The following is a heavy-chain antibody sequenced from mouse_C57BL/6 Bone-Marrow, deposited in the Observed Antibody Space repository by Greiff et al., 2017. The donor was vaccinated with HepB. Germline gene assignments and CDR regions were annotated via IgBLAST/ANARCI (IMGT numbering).Heavy chain of an antibody. D-gene: IGHD1-1*01. CDR3: ARGGSSYVGWYFGV. J-gene: IGHJ1*03. Sequence: VQLQQPGAELVKPGASVKMSCKASGYTFTSYWITWVKQRPGQGLEWIGDIYPGSGSTNYNEKFKSKATLTVATSSSTAYMQLSSLTSEDSAVDYCARGGSSYVGWYFGVWGTGTTVSVAS. CDR1: GYTFTSYW. V-gene: IGHV1-55*01. CDR2: IYPGSGST.